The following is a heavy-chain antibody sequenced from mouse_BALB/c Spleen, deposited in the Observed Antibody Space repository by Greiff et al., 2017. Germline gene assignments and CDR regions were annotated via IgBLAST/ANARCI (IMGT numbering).Heavy chain of an antibody. Sequence: VQLQQSGAELVKPGASVKLSCTASGFNIKDTYMHWVKQRPEQGLEWIGRIDPANGNTKYDPKFQGKATITADTSSNTAYLQLSSLTSEDTAVYYCARDGYYLRWFAYWGQGTLVTVSA. D-gene: IGHD2-3*01. CDR2: IDPANGNT. J-gene: IGHJ3*01. CDR1: GFNIKDTY. V-gene: IGHV14-3*02. CDR3: ARDGYYLRWFAY.